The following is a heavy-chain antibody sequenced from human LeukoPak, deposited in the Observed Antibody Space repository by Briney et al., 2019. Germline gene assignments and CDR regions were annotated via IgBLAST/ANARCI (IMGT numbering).Heavy chain of an antibody. V-gene: IGHV3-21*01. Sequence: PGGSLRLSCAASGFTFNTCSMNWVRQAPGKGLEWVSSISSSSSYIFYADSVKGRFTISRDNAKNSLYLQMNSLRAEDTAVYYCAGYCSGTSCRKLYYFDYWGQGTLVTVSS. D-gene: IGHD2-2*01. CDR1: GFTFNTCS. CDR3: AGYCSGTSCRKLYYFDY. J-gene: IGHJ4*02. CDR2: ISSSSSYI.